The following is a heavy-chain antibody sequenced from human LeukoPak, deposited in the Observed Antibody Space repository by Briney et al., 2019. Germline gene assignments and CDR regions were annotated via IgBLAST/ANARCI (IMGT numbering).Heavy chain of an antibody. V-gene: IGHV3-7*01. CDR1: GFTFSSYW. CDR2: IKQDGSEK. D-gene: IGHD3-3*01. CDR3: ARDGYYDFWSGSHDY. J-gene: IGHJ4*02. Sequence: PGGPLRLSCAASGFTFSSYWMSWVRQAPGKGLEWVANIKQDGSEKYYVDSVKGRFTISRDNAKNSLYLQMNSLRAEDTAVYYCARDGYYDFWSGSHDYWGQGTLVTVSS.